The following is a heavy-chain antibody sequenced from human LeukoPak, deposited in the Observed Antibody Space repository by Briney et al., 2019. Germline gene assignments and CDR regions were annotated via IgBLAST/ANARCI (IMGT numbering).Heavy chain of an antibody. D-gene: IGHD3-22*01. V-gene: IGHV1-2*02. CDR3: ARKASYYYASRDSPPPPPAGAFDL. Sequence: ASVKVSCKASGYTFTDYYIHWVRQAPGQGLEWMGWINPNSGSTNYAWNFQGRVTMTRDTSITTAYMELSSLRSDDTAVYFCARKASYYYASRDSPPPPPAGAFDLRGLGSMVTVSP. CDR2: INPNSGST. CDR1: GYTFTDYY. J-gene: IGHJ3*01.